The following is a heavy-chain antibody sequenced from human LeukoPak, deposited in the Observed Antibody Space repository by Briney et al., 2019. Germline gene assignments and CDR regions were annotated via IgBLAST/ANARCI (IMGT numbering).Heavy chain of an antibody. J-gene: IGHJ4*02. Sequence: GESLRLSCAASGFTFSSYEMNWVRQAPGKGLEWVSYISRSVRPISYADSVKGRFTISRDNAKNSLYLQMNSLRVEDTAVYYCARDRRAPDYWGRGTLVTV. CDR3: ARDRRAPDY. V-gene: IGHV3-48*03. CDR1: GFTFSSYE. CDR2: ISRSVRPI.